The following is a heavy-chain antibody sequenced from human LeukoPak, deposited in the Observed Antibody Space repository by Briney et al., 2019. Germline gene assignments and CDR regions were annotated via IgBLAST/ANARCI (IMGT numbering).Heavy chain of an antibody. V-gene: IGHV4-34*01. D-gene: IGHD3-10*01. CDR2: INHSGGT. CDR1: GGSFSGCY. J-gene: IGHJ5*02. Sequence: SETLSLTCAVYGGSFSGCYWSWIRQPPGKGLEWIGEINHSGGTNYNPSLKSRVTISVDTSKNQFSLKLSSVTAADTAVYYCARGGLSGSYSWGQGTLVTVSS. CDR3: ARGGLSGSYS.